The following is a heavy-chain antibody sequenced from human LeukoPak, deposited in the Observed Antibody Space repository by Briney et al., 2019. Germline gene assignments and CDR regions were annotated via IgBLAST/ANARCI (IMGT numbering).Heavy chain of an antibody. V-gene: IGHV3-7*01. J-gene: IGHJ4*02. Sequence: GGSLTRSCAASGFTFSRYWMTWVRQSPGKGLEWESNINQDGSEKYYGDSVTGRFTISRDNAENSLFLQMNSLRADDTGVYYCARAREAPANVFPDHWGQGVVVTVSS. CDR3: ARAREAPANVFPDH. CDR1: GFTFSRYW. D-gene: IGHD2-15*01. CDR2: INQDGSEK.